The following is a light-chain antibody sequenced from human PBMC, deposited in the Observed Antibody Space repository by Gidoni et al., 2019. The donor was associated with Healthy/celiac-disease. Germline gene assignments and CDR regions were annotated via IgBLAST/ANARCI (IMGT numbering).Light chain of an antibody. V-gene: IGKV1-8*01. CDR2: AAS. Sequence: AIRMTPSPSSFSASTGDRVTITCRASQGISSYLAWYQQKPGKAPKLLIYAASTLQSGVPSRFSGSGSGTDFTLTISCLQSEDVATYYCQQYYSYPPTFXQXTKVEIK. CDR1: QGISSY. CDR3: QQYYSYPPT. J-gene: IGKJ1*01.